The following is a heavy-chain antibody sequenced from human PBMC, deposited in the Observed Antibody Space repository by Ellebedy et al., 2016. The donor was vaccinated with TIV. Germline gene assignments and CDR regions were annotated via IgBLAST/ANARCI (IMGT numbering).Heavy chain of an antibody. J-gene: IGHJ2*01. CDR3: ARGPYGGISVWYFDV. CDR2: LNPSTGGT. Sequence: ASVKVSCKASGYTFTGYYVNWLRQAPGQGLEWVGTLNPSTGGTSYAQKFQGRVTLTRDTSTSTAYMELSSLRSDDTAVYYCARGPYGGISVWYFDVWGRGTLVTVSS. CDR1: GYTFTGYY. V-gene: IGHV1-46*01. D-gene: IGHD4-23*01.